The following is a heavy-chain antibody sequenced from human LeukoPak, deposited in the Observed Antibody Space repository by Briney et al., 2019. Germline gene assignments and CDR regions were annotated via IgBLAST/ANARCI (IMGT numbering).Heavy chain of an antibody. Sequence: GGSLRLSCAASGFTFSRYSMHWVRQAPGKGLEWVSYISSSSSTIYYADSVKGRFTISRDNAKNSLYLQMNSLRAEETAVSYCARDDYYDSSGYIDYWGQGTLVTVSS. V-gene: IGHV3-48*01. CDR2: ISSSSSTI. J-gene: IGHJ4*02. CDR1: GFTFSRYS. D-gene: IGHD3-22*01. CDR3: ARDDYYDSSGYIDY.